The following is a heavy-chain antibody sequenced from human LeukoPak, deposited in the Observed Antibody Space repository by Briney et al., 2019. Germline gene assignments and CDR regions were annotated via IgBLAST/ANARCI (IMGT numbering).Heavy chain of an antibody. J-gene: IGHJ4*02. CDR1: GFTFSNYA. CDR3: AKKASGSYFQGPDY. V-gene: IGHV3-30*18. Sequence: PGGSLRLSCAASGFTFSNYAMHWVRQAPGKGLEWVAVTSSDGRNIHYADSVKGRFTISRDNSKNTLYLQMNTLRVEDTAVYYCAKKASGSYFQGPDYWGQGSLVAVSS. D-gene: IGHD1-26*01. CDR2: TSSDGRNI.